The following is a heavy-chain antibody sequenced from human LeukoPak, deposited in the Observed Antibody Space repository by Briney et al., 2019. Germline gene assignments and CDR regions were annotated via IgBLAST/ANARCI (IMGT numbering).Heavy chain of an antibody. CDR1: GYTFTGYY. Sequence: GASVKVSCKASGYTFTGYYMHWVRQAPGQGLEWMGWINPNSGGTNYAQKFQGRVTMTRDTSISTAYMELSRLRSDDTAVYYCKTTVVTEDAFDIWGQGTMVTVSS. D-gene: IGHD4-23*01. CDR3: KTTVVTEDAFDI. CDR2: INPNSGGT. V-gene: IGHV1-2*02. J-gene: IGHJ3*02.